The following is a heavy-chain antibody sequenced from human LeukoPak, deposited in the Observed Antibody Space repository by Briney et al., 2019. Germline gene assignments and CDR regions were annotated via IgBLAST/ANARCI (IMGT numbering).Heavy chain of an antibody. CDR1: GGSISSGGYY. V-gene: IGHV4-61*08. Sequence: SQTLSLTCTVSGGSISSGGYYWSWIRQPPGKGLEWIGYIYYSGSTNYNPSLKSRVTISVDTSKNQFSLKLSSVTAADTAVYYCASYYGSGSSSFDYWGQGTLVTVSS. J-gene: IGHJ4*02. CDR3: ASYYGSGSSSFDY. D-gene: IGHD3-10*01. CDR2: IYYSGST.